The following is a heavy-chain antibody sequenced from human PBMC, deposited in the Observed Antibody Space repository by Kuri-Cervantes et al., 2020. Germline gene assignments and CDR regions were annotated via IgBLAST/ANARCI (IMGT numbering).Heavy chain of an antibody. V-gene: IGHV3-30*03. Sequence: GESLKISCAASGFTFSSYGMHWVRQAPGKGLEWVAVISYDGSNKYYADSVKGRFTISRDNSKNTLYLQMNSLRAEDTAVYYCARGLGQWLVGYYYYGMDVWGQGTTVTGSS. D-gene: IGHD6-19*01. J-gene: IGHJ6*02. CDR2: ISYDGSNK. CDR1: GFTFSSYG. CDR3: ARGLGQWLVGYYYYGMDV.